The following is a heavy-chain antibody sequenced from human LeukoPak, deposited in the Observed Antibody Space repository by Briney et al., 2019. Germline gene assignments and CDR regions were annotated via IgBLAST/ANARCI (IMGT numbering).Heavy chain of an antibody. J-gene: IGHJ6*02. V-gene: IGHV3-11*01. CDR3: ARAISYYDILTGYYYYYGMDV. D-gene: IGHD3-9*01. CDR2: ISSSGSTI. CDR1: GFTFSDYY. Sequence: GGSLRLSCAASGFTFSDYYMSWIRQAPGKGLEWVSYISSSGSTIYYADSVKGRFTISRDNAKNSLYLQMNGLRAEDTAVYYCARAISYYDILTGYYYYYGMDVWGQGTTVTVSS.